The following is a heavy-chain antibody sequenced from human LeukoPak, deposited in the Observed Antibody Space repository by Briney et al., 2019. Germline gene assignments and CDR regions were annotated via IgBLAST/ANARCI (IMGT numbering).Heavy chain of an antibody. D-gene: IGHD3-10*01. J-gene: IGHJ6*04. CDR1: GYTFTSYA. CDR3: ARDLYYGSGSPPYYYYGMDV. Sequence: ASVKVSCKASGYTFTSYAMHWVRQAPGQRLEWMGWINAGNGNTKYSQKFQGRVTFTRDTSASTAYMELSSLRSEDTAVYYCARDLYYGSGSPPYYYYGMDVWGKGTTVTVSS. V-gene: IGHV1-3*01. CDR2: INAGNGNT.